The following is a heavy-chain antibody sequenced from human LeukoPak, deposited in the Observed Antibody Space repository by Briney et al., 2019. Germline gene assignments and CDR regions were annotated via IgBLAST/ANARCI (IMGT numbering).Heavy chain of an antibody. CDR3: ARVGRITMVRGALDY. V-gene: IGHV4-39*07. CDR1: GGSISSSSYY. J-gene: IGHJ4*02. Sequence: SETLSLTCTVSGGSISSSSYYWGWIRQPPGKGLEWIGSIYYSGSTYYNPSLKSRVTISVDTSKNQFSLKLSSVTAADTAVYYCARVGRITMVRGALDYWGQGTLVTLSS. D-gene: IGHD3-10*01. CDR2: IYYSGST.